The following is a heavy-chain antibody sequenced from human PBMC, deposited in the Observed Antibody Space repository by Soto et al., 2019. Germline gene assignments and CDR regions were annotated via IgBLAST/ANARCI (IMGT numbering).Heavy chain of an antibody. V-gene: IGHV4-39*07. D-gene: IGHD3-16*01. J-gene: IGHJ4*02. CDR1: GGSISSSSYY. Sequence: PSETLSLTCTVSGGSISSSSYYWGWIRQPPGKGLEWIGSIYYSGSTYYNPSLKSRVTISVDTSKNQFSLKLTSVTAADTAVYYCARYLGASYGYPLDHWGQGTLVTVSS. CDR3: ARYLGASYGYPLDH. CDR2: IYYSGST.